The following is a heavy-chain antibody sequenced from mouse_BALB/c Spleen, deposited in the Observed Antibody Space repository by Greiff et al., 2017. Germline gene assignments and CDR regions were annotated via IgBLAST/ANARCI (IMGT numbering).Heavy chain of an antibody. V-gene: IGHV5-17*02. CDR1: GFTFSSFG. Sequence: EVKLMESGGGLVQPGGSRKLSCAASGFTFSSFGMHWVRQAPEKGLEWVAYISSGSSTIYYADTVKGRFTISRDNPKNTLFLQMTSLRSEDTAMYYCARWGYGNFNAMDYWGKGTSVTVSS. CDR3: ARWGYGNFNAMDY. D-gene: IGHD2-1*01. CDR2: ISSGSSTI. J-gene: IGHJ4*01.